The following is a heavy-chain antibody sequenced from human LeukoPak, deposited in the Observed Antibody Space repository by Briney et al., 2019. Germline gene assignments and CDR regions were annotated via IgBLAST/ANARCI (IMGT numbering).Heavy chain of an antibody. CDR2: IRRKTFCGTI. CDR1: GFPLCAYA. D-gene: IGHD2-15*01. J-gene: IGHJ4*02. Sequence: GGSLTLSCTASGFPLCAYAMRCVRQAPGGGLVWVGFIRRKTFCGTIGYAACVKDSFRISRDESNSISYLQIDSLKTGDTSVYYCVRGVRYCSGGWCPWYFDYWGQGILVTVSS. V-gene: IGHV3-49*04. CDR3: VRGVRYCSGGWCPWYFDY.